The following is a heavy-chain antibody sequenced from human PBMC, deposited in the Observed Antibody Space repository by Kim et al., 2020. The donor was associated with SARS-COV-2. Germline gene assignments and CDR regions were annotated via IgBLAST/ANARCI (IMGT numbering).Heavy chain of an antibody. CDR1: GESLIGYY. CDR3: ARIGAPATDSYYYTMDG. V-gene: IGHV4-34*01. CDR2: IDHSGTT. J-gene: IGHJ6*03. D-gene: IGHD3-16*01. Sequence: SETLSLTCGVYGESLIGYYWSWIRQPPGKGLEWIGEIDHSGTTSYNPSLKSRATISLATSEKQLSLWLNSVTDADTAVYYCARIGAPATDSYYYTMDGWG.